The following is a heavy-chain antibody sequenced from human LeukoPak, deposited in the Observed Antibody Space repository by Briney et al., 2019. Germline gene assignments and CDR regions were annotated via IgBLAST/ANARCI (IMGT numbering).Heavy chain of an antibody. CDR2: IIPIFGTA. CDR1: GGTFSSYA. J-gene: IGHJ4*02. Sequence: SVKVSCXASGGTFSSYAISWVRQAPGQGLEWMGGIIPIFGTANYAQKFQGRVTITTDESTSTAYMELSSLRSEDTAVYYCARVYYDSSGPFFDYWGQGTLSPSPQ. V-gene: IGHV1-69*05. D-gene: IGHD3-22*01. CDR3: ARVYYDSSGPFFDY.